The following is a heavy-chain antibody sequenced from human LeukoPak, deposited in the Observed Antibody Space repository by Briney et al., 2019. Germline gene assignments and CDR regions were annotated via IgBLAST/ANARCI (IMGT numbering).Heavy chain of an antibody. J-gene: IGHJ4*02. CDR3: ARVIRAAPGKGYFDY. Sequence: GGSLRLSCATSGFIFSTYALSWVRQAPGKGLEWASSISGSGGSTYHADSVKGRFTISRDSSKNTLYLQINSLRAEDTAIYYCARVIRAAPGKGYFDYWGQGTLVTVSS. V-gene: IGHV3-23*01. D-gene: IGHD6-13*01. CDR2: ISGSGGST. CDR1: GFIFSTYA.